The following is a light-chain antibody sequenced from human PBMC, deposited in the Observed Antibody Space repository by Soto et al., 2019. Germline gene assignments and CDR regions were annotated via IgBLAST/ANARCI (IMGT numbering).Light chain of an antibody. CDR1: SSDVGGYNY. Sequence: QSVLTQPASVSGSPGQSITISCTGTSSDVGGYNYVSWYQQHPGKAPKLMIYDVSNRPSGVSNRFSGCKSGNTASLTISGLQAEDEADYYCSSYTSSSTRVFGSGTKLTVL. CDR2: DVS. V-gene: IGLV2-14*01. J-gene: IGLJ1*01. CDR3: SSYTSSSTRV.